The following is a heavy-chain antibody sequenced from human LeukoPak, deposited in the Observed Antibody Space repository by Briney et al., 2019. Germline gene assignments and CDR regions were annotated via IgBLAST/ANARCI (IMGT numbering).Heavy chain of an antibody. CDR1: GFTFRNYG. J-gene: IGHJ6*03. CDR3: AKDPGASVSGFHMDV. Sequence: PGGSLRLSCAASGFTFRNYGMQWVRQATGKGLEWASIIWSDGHNRFYADSVKGRFTISRDNSKNMLYLQMDALRAEDTALYFCAKDPGASVSGFHMDVWGKGTTVIVSS. V-gene: IGHV3-30*02. D-gene: IGHD2-8*02. CDR2: IWSDGHNR.